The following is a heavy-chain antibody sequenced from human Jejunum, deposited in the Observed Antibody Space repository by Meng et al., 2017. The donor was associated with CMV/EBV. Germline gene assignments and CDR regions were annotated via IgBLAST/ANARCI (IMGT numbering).Heavy chain of an antibody. J-gene: IGHJ5*02. D-gene: IGHD3-3*01. CDR3: ARGGGRGYYRNWFDP. CDR2: IYYSGST. CDR1: GASIKSYY. V-gene: IGHV4-59*01. Sequence: SGASIKSYYRSWIRQPPGKGLERIGDIYYSGSTNYNPSFKSRVTISVDTSKNQFSLNLRSVTPADTAVYYCARGGGRGYYRNWFDPWGQGILVTVSS.